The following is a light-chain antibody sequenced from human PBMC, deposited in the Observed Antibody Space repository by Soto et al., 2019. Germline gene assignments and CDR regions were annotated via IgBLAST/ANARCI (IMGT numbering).Light chain of an antibody. CDR2: DAA. J-gene: IGKJ4*01. Sequence: EFVFTQSPAPLSLSPAERASLSFSASQSVSSYLAWYQQKPAQAPRLLIYDAATRATGIPATLSSSGSGTAFTLTISSLQSEEVAVYYCQQYNSWPLTFGGGTKVDI. V-gene: IGKV3-15*01. CDR3: QQYNSWPLT. CDR1: QSVSSY.